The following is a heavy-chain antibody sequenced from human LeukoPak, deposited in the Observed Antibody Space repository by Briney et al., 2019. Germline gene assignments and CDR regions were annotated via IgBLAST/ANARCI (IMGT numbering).Heavy chain of an antibody. CDR1: GSTVSSNS. J-gene: IGHJ4*02. CDR3: ARRAGAYSHPYDY. V-gene: IGHV3-53*01. CDR2: IYSDNT. Sequence: GGSLRLSCTVSGSTVSSNSMSWVRQAPGKGLEWVSFIYSDNTHYSDSVKGRFTISRDNSKNTLYLQMNSLRAEDTAVYYCARRAGAYSHPYDYWGQGTLVTVSS. D-gene: IGHD4/OR15-4a*01.